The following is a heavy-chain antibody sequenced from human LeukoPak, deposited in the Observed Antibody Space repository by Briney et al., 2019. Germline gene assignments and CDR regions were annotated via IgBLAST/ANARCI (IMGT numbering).Heavy chain of an antibody. D-gene: IGHD3-22*01. CDR3: ARRKSPTMILPEYYFDY. V-gene: IGHV4-39*01. CDR2: IYYSGST. CDR1: GGSISSSSYY. J-gene: IGHJ4*02. Sequence: PSETLSLTCTVSGGSISSSSYYWGWIRQPPGKGLEWIGSIYYSGSTYYNPSLKSRVTISVDTSKNQFSLKLSSVTAADTAVYYCARRKSPTMILPEYYFDYWGQGTLVTVSS.